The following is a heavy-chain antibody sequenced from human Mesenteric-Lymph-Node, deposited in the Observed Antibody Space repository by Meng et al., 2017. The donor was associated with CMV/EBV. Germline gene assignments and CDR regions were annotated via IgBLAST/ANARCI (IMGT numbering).Heavy chain of an antibody. CDR3: ARYSNYVARNYYYGMDV. Sequence: GESLKISCEASGFNLSDYYMTWIRQAPGKGLEGVAYISGTSNSIYYGDSVKGRFTISRDNAKNSLYLQMNSLRAEDTAVYYCARYSNYVARNYYYGMDVWGQGTTVTSP. CDR2: ISGTSNSI. J-gene: IGHJ6*02. CDR1: GFNLSDYY. D-gene: IGHD4-11*01. V-gene: IGHV3-11*04.